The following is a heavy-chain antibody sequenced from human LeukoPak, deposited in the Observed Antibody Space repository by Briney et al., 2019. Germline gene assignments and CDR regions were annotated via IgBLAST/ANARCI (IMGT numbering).Heavy chain of an antibody. J-gene: IGHJ4*02. CDR3: ARYSAFIAGDY. D-gene: IGHD6-13*01. CDR1: GFDFDNYW. Sequence: GGSLRLSCEASGFDFDNYWMTWVRQAPGKGLEWVANMNQDGSEQYYVDSVKGRFSISRDNAKKSLYLQMNSLRAEDTAVYYYARYSAFIAGDYWGQGTLATVSS. CDR2: MNQDGSEQ. V-gene: IGHV3-7*01.